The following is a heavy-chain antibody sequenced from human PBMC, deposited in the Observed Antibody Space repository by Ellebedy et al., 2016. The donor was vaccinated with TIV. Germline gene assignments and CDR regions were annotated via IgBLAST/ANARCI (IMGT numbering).Heavy chain of an antibody. CDR3: ARDLVFGVVTPYYFDY. CDR2: ISSSSSYI. J-gene: IGHJ4*02. Sequence: GGSLRLXXAASGFTFDDYAMHWVRQAPGKGLEWVSSISSSSSYIYYADSVKGRFTISRDNAKNSLYLQMNSLRAEDTAVYYCARDLVFGVVTPYYFDYWGQGTLVTVSS. V-gene: IGHV3-21*01. CDR1: GFTFDDYA. D-gene: IGHD3-3*01.